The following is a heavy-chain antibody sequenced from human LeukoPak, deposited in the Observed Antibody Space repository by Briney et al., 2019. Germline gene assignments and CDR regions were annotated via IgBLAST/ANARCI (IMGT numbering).Heavy chain of an antibody. CDR1: GFTFSSYG. Sequence: GGSLRLSCAASGFTFSSYGMHWVRQAPGKGLEWVAVIWYDGSNKYYADSVKGRFTISRDNSKNTLYLQMNSLRAEDTAVYNCARDRGRAGYCSSTSCYIFDYWGQGTVVTVSS. J-gene: IGHJ4*02. CDR3: ARDRGRAGYCSSTSCYIFDY. V-gene: IGHV3-33*01. CDR2: IWYDGSNK. D-gene: IGHD2-2*02.